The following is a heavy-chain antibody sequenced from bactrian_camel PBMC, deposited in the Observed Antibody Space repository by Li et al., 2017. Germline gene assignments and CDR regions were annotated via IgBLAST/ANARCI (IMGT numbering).Heavy chain of an antibody. Sequence: VQLVESGGALVQPGGSLRLSCAASGLTFDDSAMAWVRQAPGKGLEWVSYINWRGDNTNYADSVKGRLTISIDNAKSTLYLQMNNLRADDTAMYYCRKWDFGVGQGTQVTVS. CDR1: GLTFDDSA. CDR2: INWRGDNT. D-gene: IGHD3*01. V-gene: IGHV3-1*01. J-gene: IGHJ4*01.